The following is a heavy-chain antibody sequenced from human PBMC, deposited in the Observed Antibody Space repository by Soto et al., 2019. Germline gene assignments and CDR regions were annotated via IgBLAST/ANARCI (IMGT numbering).Heavy chain of an antibody. CDR3: ARGEAYCSSTSCYAHAFDI. J-gene: IGHJ3*02. CDR2: IYSGGST. CDR1: GFTVSSNY. Sequence: GGSLRLSCAASGFTVSSNYMSWVRQAPGKGLEWVSVIYSGGSTYYADSVKGRFTISRDNSKNTLYLQMNSLRAEDTAVYYCARGEAYCSSTSCYAHAFDIWGQGTMVTVSS. D-gene: IGHD2-2*01. V-gene: IGHV3-53*01.